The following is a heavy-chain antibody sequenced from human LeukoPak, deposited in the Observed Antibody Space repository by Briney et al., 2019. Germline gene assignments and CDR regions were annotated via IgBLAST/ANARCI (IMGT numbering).Heavy chain of an antibody. CDR1: GYTFTGYH. CDR3: ARAVDIVVVPAAPFDP. CDR2: INPNSGGS. Sequence: ASVKVSCKASGYTFTGYHMHWVRQAPGQGLEWMGWINPNSGGSNYAQEFQGRVTMTRDTSISTAYMELSRLRSDDTAVYYCARAVDIVVVPAAPFDPWGQGTLVTVSS. J-gene: IGHJ5*02. D-gene: IGHD2-2*03. V-gene: IGHV1-2*02.